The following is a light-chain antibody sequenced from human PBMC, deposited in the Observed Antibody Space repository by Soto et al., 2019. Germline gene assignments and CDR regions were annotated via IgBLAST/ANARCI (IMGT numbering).Light chain of an antibody. CDR1: QSISTY. CDR3: QQSYRTPRT. Sequence: DIQITQSPSSLSSSVGDSVAIPCLSSQSISTYLNWYQQNPGKAPKLLMHAASSLDRGVPSRFSGSGSGTDFTLTISSLQPEDFGTYYWQQSYRTPRTFGQGTKVDIK. V-gene: IGKV1-39*01. J-gene: IGKJ1*01. CDR2: AAS.